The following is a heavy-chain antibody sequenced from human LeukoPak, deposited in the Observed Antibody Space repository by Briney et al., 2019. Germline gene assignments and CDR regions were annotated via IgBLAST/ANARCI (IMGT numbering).Heavy chain of an antibody. V-gene: IGHV4-39*07. CDR1: GGSISSYF. D-gene: IGHD4-23*01. CDR2: IYHSGIT. J-gene: IGHJ4*02. Sequence: SETLSLTCTVSGGSISSYFWGWIRQPPGKGLGWIGSIYHSGITYYNPSLKSRVTISVDASKNQFSLKLSSVTAADTAVYYCARDSARYGGNSGYFDYWGQGTLVTVSS. CDR3: ARDSARYGGNSGYFDY.